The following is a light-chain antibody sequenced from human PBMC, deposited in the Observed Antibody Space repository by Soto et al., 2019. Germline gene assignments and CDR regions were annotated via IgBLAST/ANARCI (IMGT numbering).Light chain of an antibody. J-gene: IGKJ2*01. CDR2: GAS. CDR1: QSVSSNY. Sequence: EIVLTQSPGTLSLSPGGRATLSCRASQSVSSNYLAWYQQKPGQAPRLLIYGASRGAAGITDMFSGSGSGIDGSLATSSVDGAKSAVYFCRQYGRSPVFTFGEGTKVEIK. V-gene: IGKV3-20*01. CDR3: RQYGRSPVFT.